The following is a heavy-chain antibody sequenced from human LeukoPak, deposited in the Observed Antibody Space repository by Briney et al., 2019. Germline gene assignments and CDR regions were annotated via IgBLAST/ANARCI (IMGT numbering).Heavy chain of an antibody. CDR3: ARVGSGSFRD. J-gene: IGHJ4*02. CDR2: IYNSGSA. CDR1: GVSISSHY. V-gene: IGHV4-59*11. D-gene: IGHD1-26*01. Sequence: SETLSLTCFVSGVSISSHYWSWIRQPPGKGLEWIGYIYNSGSANYNPSLKSRVTISIDTSNNQFSLNLTSVTPADTAVYYCARVGSGSFRDWGQGTLVTVSS.